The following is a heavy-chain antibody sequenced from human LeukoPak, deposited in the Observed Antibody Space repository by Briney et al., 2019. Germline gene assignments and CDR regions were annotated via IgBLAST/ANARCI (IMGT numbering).Heavy chain of an antibody. V-gene: IGHV3-23*01. CDR3: ARTYSAYDRGLDY. Sequence: GGSLRLSCAASGFTFSSSAMSWVRQAPGKGLEWVSAISNNGGYTYYADSVQGRFTISRDNSKSTLCLQMNSLRAEDTAVYYCARTYSAYDRGLDYWGQGTLVTVSS. D-gene: IGHD5-12*01. J-gene: IGHJ4*02. CDR2: ISNNGGYT. CDR1: GFTFSSSA.